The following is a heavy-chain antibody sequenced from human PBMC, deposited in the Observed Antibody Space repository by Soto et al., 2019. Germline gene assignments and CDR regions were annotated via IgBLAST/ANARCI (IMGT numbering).Heavy chain of an antibody. J-gene: IGHJ4*02. V-gene: IGHV4-30-4*01. CDR2: IYYTGRT. CDR1: GGSISSDDYY. CDR3: AREHSSSPDYFDF. D-gene: IGHD2-15*01. Sequence: SETLSLTCTVSGGSISSDDYYWTWIRQPPGEGLEWIGYIYYTGRTSSTPSLESRVSISIDTSKNQFSLKLSSVSAADTAVYCCAREHSSSPDYFDFWGPGTLVTVSS.